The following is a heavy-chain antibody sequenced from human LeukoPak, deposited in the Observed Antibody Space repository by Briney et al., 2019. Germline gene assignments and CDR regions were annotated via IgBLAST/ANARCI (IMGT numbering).Heavy chain of an antibody. CDR1: GYSISSDYY. CDR2: IYHSGNT. V-gene: IGHV4-38-2*02. Sequence: SETLSLTCTVSGYSISSDYYWGWIRQPPGKALEGIGSIYHSGNTNYNPSLKSRVIISVDTSKNQFSLELSSVTAADTAVYYCARLYGSGSFRNFSWGQGTLVTVSS. CDR3: ARLYGSGSFRNFS. D-gene: IGHD3-10*01. J-gene: IGHJ4*02.